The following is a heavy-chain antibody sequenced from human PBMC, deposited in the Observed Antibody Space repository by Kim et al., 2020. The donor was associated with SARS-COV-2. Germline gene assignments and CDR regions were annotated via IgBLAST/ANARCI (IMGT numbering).Heavy chain of an antibody. CDR3: ARETHYDFWSGYLWNPAYYFDY. V-gene: IGHV3-21*01. CDR1: GFTFSSYS. D-gene: IGHD3-3*01. Sequence: GGSLRLSCAASGFTFSSYSMNWVRQAPGKGLEWVSSISSSSSYIYYADSVKGRFTISRDNAKNSLYLQMNSLRAEDTAEYYCARETHYDFWSGYLWNPAYYFDYWGQGTLVTVSS. CDR2: ISSSSSYI. J-gene: IGHJ4*02.